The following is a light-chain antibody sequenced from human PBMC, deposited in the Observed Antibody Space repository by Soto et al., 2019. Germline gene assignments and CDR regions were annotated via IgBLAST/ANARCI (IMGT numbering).Light chain of an antibody. J-gene: IGKJ4*01. CDR2: GAS. CDR1: QSIAGSF. Sequence: EIVLTQSPGTLSLSPGERATLSCRASQSIAGSFLAWYQQKPGQAPRLLIYGASTRATGIPDRFSGSASGTDFTLTISRLEPEDFAVYYCQQYGGAFGGGTKVEIK. V-gene: IGKV3-20*01. CDR3: QQYGGA.